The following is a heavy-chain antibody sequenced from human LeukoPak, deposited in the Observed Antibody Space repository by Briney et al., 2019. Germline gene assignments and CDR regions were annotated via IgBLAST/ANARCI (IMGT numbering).Heavy chain of an antibody. J-gene: IGHJ5*02. CDR3: ARDITYGSGIRWFNP. D-gene: IGHD3-10*01. V-gene: IGHV4-59*01. CDR1: GGSISSYY. CDR2: IYYSGST. Sequence: ASETLSLTCTVSGGSISSYYWSWIRQPPGKGLEWIGYIYYSGSTNYNPSLKSRVTISVDTSKNQFSLKLSSVTAADTAVYYCARDITYGSGIRWFNPWGQGTLVTVSS.